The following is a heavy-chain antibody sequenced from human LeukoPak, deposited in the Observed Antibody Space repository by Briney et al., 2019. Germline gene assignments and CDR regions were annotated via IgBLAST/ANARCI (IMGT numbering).Heavy chain of an antibody. CDR1: GGSISSSSYY. CDR3: ARVIPGDSSGARGPFDY. Sequence: SETLSLTCTVSGGSISSSSYYWGWIRQPPGKGLEWIGSIYYSGSTYYNPSLKSRVTISVDTSKNQFSLKLSSVTAADTAVYYCARVIPGDSSGARGPFDYWGQGTLVTVSS. V-gene: IGHV4-39*07. D-gene: IGHD3-22*01. J-gene: IGHJ4*02. CDR2: IYYSGST.